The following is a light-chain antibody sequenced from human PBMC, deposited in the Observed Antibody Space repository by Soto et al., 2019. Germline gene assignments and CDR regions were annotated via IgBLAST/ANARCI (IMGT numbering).Light chain of an antibody. CDR2: AAS. J-gene: IGKJ4*01. Sequence: DIQMTQSPSSLSASVGDRVTITCRASQSISSYLNWYQQKPGKAPKLLIYAASSLQSGVPSRFSGSGSGTDFTLTISSLQPEDFATYYCQTSYSTPPTFGGGTKVEIK. V-gene: IGKV1-39*01. CDR3: QTSYSTPPT. CDR1: QSISSY.